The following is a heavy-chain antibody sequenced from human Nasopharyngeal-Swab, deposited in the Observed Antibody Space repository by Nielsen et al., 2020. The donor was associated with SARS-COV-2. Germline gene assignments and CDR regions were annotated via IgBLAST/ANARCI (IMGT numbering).Heavy chain of an antibody. D-gene: IGHD3-22*01. Sequence: SVKVSCKASGGTFSSYAISWVRQAPGQGLEWMGGIIPIFGTANYAQKFQGRVTITADKSTSTAYMELGSLRSEDTAVYYCARALNPYYYDSSGLFDYWGQGTLVTVSS. V-gene: IGHV1-69*06. CDR2: IIPIFGTA. CDR1: GGTFSSYA. J-gene: IGHJ4*02. CDR3: ARALNPYYYDSSGLFDY.